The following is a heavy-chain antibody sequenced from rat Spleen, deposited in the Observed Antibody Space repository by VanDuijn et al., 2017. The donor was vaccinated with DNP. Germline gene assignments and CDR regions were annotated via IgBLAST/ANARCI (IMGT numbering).Heavy chain of an antibody. J-gene: IGHJ2*01. CDR3: ARRKNDGLSYYFDY. D-gene: IGHD1-6*01. V-gene: IGHV5-31*01. Sequence: EVQLVESGGGLVQPGRXXKLSCVXXXFTXXYYWXXWIXXXPGKGLEWVASITSNGGSTYYPDSVKGRFTVSRDNAKSSLYLQMDSLRSEDTATYYCARRKNDGLSYYFDYWGQGVMVTVSS. CDR2: ITSNGGST. CDR1: XFTXXYYW.